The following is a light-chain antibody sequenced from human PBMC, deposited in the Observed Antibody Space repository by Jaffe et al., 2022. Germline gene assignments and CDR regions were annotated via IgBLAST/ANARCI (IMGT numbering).Light chain of an antibody. CDR3: QFYNDWPLMFT. V-gene: IGKV3-15*01. J-gene: IGKJ2*01. CDR2: GAS. CDR1: QSIGSN. Sequence: EIVMTQSPATLSVSPGERATLSCRASQSIGSNLAWYQQKPGQAPRLLIYGASTRATGIPARFSGSGSGTQFTLTISSLQSEDFALYYCQFYNDWPLMFTFGQGTKLEIK.